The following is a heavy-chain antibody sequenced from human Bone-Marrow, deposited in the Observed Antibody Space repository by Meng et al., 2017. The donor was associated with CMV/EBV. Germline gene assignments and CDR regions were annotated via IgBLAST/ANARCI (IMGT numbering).Heavy chain of an antibody. V-gene: IGHV4-4*02. CDR1: GGSSSSSNW. Sequence: SGGSSSSSNWWSWVRQPPGKGLEWIGEIYHSGSTNYNTSLKSRVTISVDKSKNQFSLKLSSVTAADTAVYYCARDGRWVRGVTSRLDYWGQGTLVTVSS. CDR3: ARDGRWVRGVTSRLDY. D-gene: IGHD3-10*01. J-gene: IGHJ4*02. CDR2: IYHSGST.